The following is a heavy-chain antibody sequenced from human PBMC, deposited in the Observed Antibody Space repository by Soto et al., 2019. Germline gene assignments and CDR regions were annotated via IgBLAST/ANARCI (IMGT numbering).Heavy chain of an antibody. D-gene: IGHD2-8*01. Sequence: EVQLLESGGGLVQPGGSLRLSCAASGFTFSSYAIIWVRQAPGKGLEWVSTVTGGGDGTYYADSVKGRFTISRDNSKNTVDLHMNSLRAVDTAVYYCARQGPGSLATYCPYDGCHYAFAIWGQGTMVTVSS. CDR1: GFTFSSYA. CDR3: ARQGPGSLATYCPYDGCHYAFAI. J-gene: IGHJ3*02. CDR2: VTGGGDGT. V-gene: IGHV3-23*01.